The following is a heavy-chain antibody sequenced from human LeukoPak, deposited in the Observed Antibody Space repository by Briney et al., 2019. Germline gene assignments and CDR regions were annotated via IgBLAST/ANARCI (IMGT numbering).Heavy chain of an antibody. CDR2: IKQDGSEK. J-gene: IGHJ6*03. V-gene: IGHV3-7*01. Sequence: GGSLRLSCAASGFTFSSYWMSWVRQAPGKGLEWVANIKQDGSEKYYVDSVKGRFTISRDNAKNSLYLQMNSLRAEDTAVYYCARDPRPQGAYYYYYMDVWGKGTTVTISS. CDR1: GFTFSSYW. CDR3: ARDPRPQGAYYYYYMDV. D-gene: IGHD3-16*01.